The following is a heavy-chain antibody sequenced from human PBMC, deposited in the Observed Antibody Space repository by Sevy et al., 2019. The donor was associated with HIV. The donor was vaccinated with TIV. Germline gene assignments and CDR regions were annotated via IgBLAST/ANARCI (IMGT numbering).Heavy chain of an antibody. D-gene: IGHD6-13*01. CDR1: GFTFSRYS. Sequence: GGCLRLSCGASGFTFSRYSMNWVHQAPGKGLEWVSYISSSGHYIQYADSVRGRFTISRDNARDSLDLQMNSLRVEDTAVYFCVRWDYSASGNWFDPWGQGTPVTVSS. J-gene: IGHJ5*02. CDR3: VRWDYSASGNWFDP. V-gene: IGHV3-21*04. CDR2: ISSSGHYI.